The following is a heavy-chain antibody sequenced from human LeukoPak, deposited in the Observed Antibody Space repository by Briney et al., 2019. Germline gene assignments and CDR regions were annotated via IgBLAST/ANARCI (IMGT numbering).Heavy chain of an antibody. CDR1: GGTFSNFA. Sequence: ASVKVSCKASGGTFSNFAISWVRQAPGQGLEWMGWISAYNGNTNYAQKLQGRVTMTTDTSTSTAYMELRSLTSDDTAVYYCARGGSLYYGMDVWGQGTTVTVSS. V-gene: IGHV1-18*01. CDR3: ARGGSLYYGMDV. CDR2: ISAYNGNT. J-gene: IGHJ6*02. D-gene: IGHD3-10*01.